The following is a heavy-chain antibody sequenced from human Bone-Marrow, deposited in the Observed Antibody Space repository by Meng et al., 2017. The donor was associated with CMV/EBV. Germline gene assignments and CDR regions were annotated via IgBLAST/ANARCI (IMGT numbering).Heavy chain of an antibody. V-gene: IGHV3-74*01. CDR2: INGDGT. CDR3: ARDSYYDSSGYYDAYDI. D-gene: IGHD3-22*01. J-gene: IGHJ3*02. Sequence: GGSLRLSCAASGFTFSRYWMHWVRQAPGKGLVWVSRINGDGTSYADSVKGRFTISRDNAKNTLYLQMNSLRAEDTAMYYCARDSYYDSSGYYDAYDIWGQGTMLTVSS. CDR1: GFTFSRYW.